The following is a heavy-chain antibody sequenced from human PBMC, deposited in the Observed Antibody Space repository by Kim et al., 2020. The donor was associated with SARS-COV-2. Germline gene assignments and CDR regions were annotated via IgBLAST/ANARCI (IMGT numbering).Heavy chain of an antibody. V-gene: IGHV4-34*01. CDR1: GGSFSGYY. CDR3: ARGLYSSTTTLFDY. Sequence: SETLSLTCAVYGGSFSGYYWSWIRQPPGKGLEWIGEINHSGSTNYNPSLKSRVTISVDTSKNQFSLKLSSVTAADTAVYYCARGLYSSTTTLFDYWGQGTLVTVSS. J-gene: IGHJ4*02. CDR2: INHSGST. D-gene: IGHD6-13*01.